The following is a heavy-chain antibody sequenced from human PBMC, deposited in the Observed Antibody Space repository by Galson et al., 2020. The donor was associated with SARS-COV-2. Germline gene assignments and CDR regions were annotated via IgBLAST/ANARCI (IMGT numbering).Heavy chain of an antibody. J-gene: IGHJ4*02. CDR2: IYPGDSDT. Sequence: GESLKISCKGFGYSFTNYWIGWVRQMPGKGLDWMGIIYPGDSDTRYSPSFQGQVTISVDKSISTAYLQWSTLKASDTAMYYCARSDTTMTAHFDYWGQGTLVTVSS. V-gene: IGHV5-51*01. CDR1: GYSFTNYW. CDR3: ARSDTTMTAHFDY. D-gene: IGHD5-18*01.